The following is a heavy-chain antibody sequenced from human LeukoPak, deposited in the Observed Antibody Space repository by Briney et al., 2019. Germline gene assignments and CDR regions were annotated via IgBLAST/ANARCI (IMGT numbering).Heavy chain of an antibody. CDR3: ARDGYSGSYGLGY. CDR1: AYTFTGYY. CDR2: INPNSGGT. J-gene: IGHJ4*02. V-gene: IGHV1-2*02. Sequence: GASVKVSCKASAYTFTGYYMHWVRQAPGQGLEWMGWINPNSGGTNYAQKFQGRVTMTRDTSISTAYMELSRLRSDDTAVYYCARDGYSGSYGLGYWGQGTLVTVSS. D-gene: IGHD1-26*01.